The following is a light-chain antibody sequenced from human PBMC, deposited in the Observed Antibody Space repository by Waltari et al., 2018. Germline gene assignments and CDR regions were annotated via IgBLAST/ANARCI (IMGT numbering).Light chain of an antibody. J-gene: IGLJ2*01. V-gene: IGLV2-23*02. CDR1: RRDVGSYTI. Sequence: QSALTQPASVSGSPGQLIPISCTATRRDVGSYTIVTWYPQHPGTAPNLMLYEVNKRPSGVSNLFSGSKSCNTACLTISGLQAEGEAYYYCCSYAGSSTHVVFGGGTKLTVL. CDR2: EVN. CDR3: CSYAGSSTHVV.